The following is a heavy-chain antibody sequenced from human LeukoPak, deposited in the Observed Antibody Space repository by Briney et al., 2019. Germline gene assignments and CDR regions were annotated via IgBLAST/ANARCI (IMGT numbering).Heavy chain of an antibody. CDR1: GFIASGNY. Sequence: GGSLSLSCAASGFIASGNYMSWVRQAPGKGLEWVSVIYSGGSTYYADSVKGRFTISRDNSKNTLYLQMNSLRAEDTAVYYCARDLYSSSSFAPLRYWGQGTLVTVSS. V-gene: IGHV3-66*02. J-gene: IGHJ4*02. CDR3: ARDLYSSSSFAPLRY. CDR2: IYSGGST. D-gene: IGHD6-6*01.